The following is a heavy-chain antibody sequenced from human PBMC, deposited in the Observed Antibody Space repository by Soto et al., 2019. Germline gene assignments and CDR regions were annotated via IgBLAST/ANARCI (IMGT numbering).Heavy chain of an antibody. D-gene: IGHD4-17*01. J-gene: IGHJ6*02. CDR1: GFTFSSYA. CDR2: ISGSGGST. V-gene: IGHV3-23*01. Sequence: GGSLRLSCTASGFTFSSYAMSWVRQAPGKGLEWVSAISGSGGSTYYADSVKGRFTISRDNSKNTLYLQMNSLRAEDTAVYYCAKILSTVTTYYYGMDVWGQGTTVTVSS. CDR3: AKILSTVTTYYYGMDV.